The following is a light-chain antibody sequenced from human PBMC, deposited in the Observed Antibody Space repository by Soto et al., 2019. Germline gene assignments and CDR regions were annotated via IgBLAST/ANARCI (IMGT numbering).Light chain of an antibody. CDR1: ESIANN. CDR2: SAS. Sequence: DILMTQSPATVSVSLGDSVSLSCRANESIANNLAWYQQKPGQPPRLLIYSASTRAPGIPARVSGGGSGTQFSLTISSLQSEDFALYYCHQYNEWPRETFGPGTKVEV. V-gene: IGKV3D-15*01. J-gene: IGKJ1*01. CDR3: HQYNEWPRET.